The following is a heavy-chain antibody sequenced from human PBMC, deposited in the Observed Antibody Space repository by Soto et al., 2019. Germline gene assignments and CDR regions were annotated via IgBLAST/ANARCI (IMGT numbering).Heavy chain of an antibody. Sequence: GGSLRLSCAASGFTFSSYSMNWVRQAPGKGLEWVSYISSSSSTIYYADSVKGRFTISRDNAKNSLYLQMNSLRAEDTAVYYCARDYYQLERRFYYYYMDVWGKGTTVTVSS. D-gene: IGHD1-1*01. CDR1: GFTFSSYS. CDR3: ARDYYQLERRFYYYYMDV. J-gene: IGHJ6*03. CDR2: ISSSSSTI. V-gene: IGHV3-48*01.